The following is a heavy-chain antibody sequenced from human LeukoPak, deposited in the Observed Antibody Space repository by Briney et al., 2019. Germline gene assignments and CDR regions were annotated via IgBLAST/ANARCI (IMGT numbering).Heavy chain of an antibody. CDR1: GGSISSYY. CDR3: ARGGYYGSGNDFRFDP. Sequence: SETLSLTCTVSGGSISSYYYSWIRQPPGKGLEWIGYIYYSGSTNYKPSLKSRVNISVDTSKNQFSMKLSSVTAADTAVYYCARGGYYGSGNDFRFDPWGQGNLVTVSS. J-gene: IGHJ5*02. CDR2: IYYSGST. D-gene: IGHD3-10*01. V-gene: IGHV4-59*01.